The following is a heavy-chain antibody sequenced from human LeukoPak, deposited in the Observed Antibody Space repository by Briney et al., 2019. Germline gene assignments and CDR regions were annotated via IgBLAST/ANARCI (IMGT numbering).Heavy chain of an antibody. V-gene: IGHV4-61*02. CDR1: GGSISSGSYY. CDR3: ASSYSGGWYLS. D-gene: IGHD6-19*01. Sequence: KPSETLSLTCTVSGGSISSGSYYWSWIRQPAGKGLEWIGRIYTSGSTNYNPSLKSRVTISVDTSKNQFSLKLSSVTAADTAVYYCASSYSGGWYLSWGQGTLVTVSS. J-gene: IGHJ5*02. CDR2: IYTSGST.